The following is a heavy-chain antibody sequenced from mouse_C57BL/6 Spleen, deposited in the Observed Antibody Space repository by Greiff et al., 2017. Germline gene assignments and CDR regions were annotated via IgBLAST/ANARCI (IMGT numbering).Heavy chain of an antibody. CDR1: GYAFSSSW. CDR2: IYPGDGDT. J-gene: IGHJ4*01. Sequence: VQLVESGPELVKPGASVKISCKASGYAFSSSWMDWVKQRPGKGLEWIGRIYPGDGDTNYNGKFKGKATLTADKSSSTAYLQLSGLTSEDSAVYCCARRGGAMDDWGQGTSVTVSS. CDR3: ARRGGAMDD. V-gene: IGHV1-82*01.